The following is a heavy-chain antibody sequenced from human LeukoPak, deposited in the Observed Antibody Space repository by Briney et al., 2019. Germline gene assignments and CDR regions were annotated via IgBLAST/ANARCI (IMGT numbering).Heavy chain of an antibody. CDR1: GFTFSSYE. D-gene: IGHD2-15*01. Sequence: GGSLRLSCAASGFTFSSYEMNWVRQAPGKGLEWVSYISSSGSTIYYADSVKGRFTISRDNAKNSLYLQMNSLRAEDTAVYYCARVPVVVAASYFDYWGQGTLVTVSS. CDR2: ISSSGSTI. CDR3: ARVPVVVAASYFDY. V-gene: IGHV3-48*03. J-gene: IGHJ4*02.